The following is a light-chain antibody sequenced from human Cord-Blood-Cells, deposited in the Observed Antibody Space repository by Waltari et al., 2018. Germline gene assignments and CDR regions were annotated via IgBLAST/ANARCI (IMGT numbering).Light chain of an antibody. CDR2: GAS. CDR3: QQYNNWPYS. Sequence: EILMTQSPATLSVSQGDRATLSCRASQSVSSNLAWYQQKPGQAPRLLIYGASTRATGIPARFSGSGSGTEFTLTISSLQSEDFAVYYCQQYNNWPYSFGQGTKLEIK. V-gene: IGKV3-15*01. J-gene: IGKJ2*03. CDR1: QSVSSN.